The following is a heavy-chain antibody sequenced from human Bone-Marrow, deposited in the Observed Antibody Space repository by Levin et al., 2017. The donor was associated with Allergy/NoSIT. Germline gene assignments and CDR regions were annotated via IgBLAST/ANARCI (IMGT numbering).Heavy chain of an antibody. J-gene: IGHJ4*02. CDR1: GFTFSSYW. D-gene: IGHD6-13*01. CDR2: VDNDGSST. V-gene: IGHV3-74*03. CDR3: GRESYSSSWYGADY. Sequence: GESLKISCAASGFTFSSYWMHWVRQAPGKGLVWVSRVDNDGSSTTYADSVKGRFTISRDNAKNMLYLQMNSLSVEDTAVYYCGRESYSSSWYGADYWGQGTLVTVSS.